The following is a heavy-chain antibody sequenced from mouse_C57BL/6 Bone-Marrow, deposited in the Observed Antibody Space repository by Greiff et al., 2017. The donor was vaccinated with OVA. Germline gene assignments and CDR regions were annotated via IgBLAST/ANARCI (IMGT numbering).Heavy chain of an antibody. CDR2: IYPGSGST. CDR1: GYTFTSYW. CDR3: ARDYDGYWYFDV. D-gene: IGHD2-4*01. Sequence: QVQLQQPGAELVKPGASVKMSCKASGYTFTSYWITWVKQRPGQGLEWIGDIYPGSGSTNYNEKFKSKATLTVDTSSSTAYMQISSLTSEDSAVYYCARDYDGYWYFDVWGTGTTVTVSA. J-gene: IGHJ1*03. V-gene: IGHV1-55*01.